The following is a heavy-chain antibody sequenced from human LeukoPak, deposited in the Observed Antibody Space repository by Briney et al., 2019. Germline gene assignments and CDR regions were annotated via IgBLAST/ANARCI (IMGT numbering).Heavy chain of an antibody. J-gene: IGHJ4*02. D-gene: IGHD1-26*01. CDR1: GGSISSYY. Sequence: SETLSLTCTVSGGSISSYYWSWIRQPPGKGLEWIGYIYYSGSTNYNPSLKSRVTISVDTSKNQFSLKLTSVTAADTAMYYCATTRGSSFDYWGQGTLVTVSS. V-gene: IGHV4-59*12. CDR2: IYYSGST. CDR3: ATTRGSSFDY.